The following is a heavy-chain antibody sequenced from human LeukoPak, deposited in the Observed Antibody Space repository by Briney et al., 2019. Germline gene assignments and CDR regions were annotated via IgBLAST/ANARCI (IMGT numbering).Heavy chain of an antibody. CDR1: GDGVSSNSAA. Sequence: SQTLSLTCAISGDGVSSNSAAWNWIRQSPSRGLEWLGRTYYRSKWYNDYAVSVKSRITINPDTSKNQFSLQLNSVTPEDTAVYYCARDPPYSSSRFSYYGMDVWGQGTTVTVSS. CDR2: TYYRSKWYN. CDR3: ARDPPYSSSRFSYYGMDV. J-gene: IGHJ6*02. V-gene: IGHV6-1*01. D-gene: IGHD6-13*01.